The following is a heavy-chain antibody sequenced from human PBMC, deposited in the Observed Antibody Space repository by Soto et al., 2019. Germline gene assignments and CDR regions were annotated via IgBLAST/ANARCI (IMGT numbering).Heavy chain of an antibody. J-gene: IGHJ3*02. Sequence: GGSLRLSCAASGFTFSSYAMSWVRQAPGKGLEWVSAISGSGGRTYYADSVKGRFTISRDNSKNRLYLQMNSLRAEDTAVYCCAKVLTGVGAIDAFDIWGQGTMVTVSS. CDR2: ISGSGGRT. CDR1: GFTFSSYA. CDR3: AKVLTGVGAIDAFDI. V-gene: IGHV3-23*01. D-gene: IGHD7-27*01.